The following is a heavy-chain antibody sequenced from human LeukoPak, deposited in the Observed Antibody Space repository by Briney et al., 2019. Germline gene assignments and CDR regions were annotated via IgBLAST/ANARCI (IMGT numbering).Heavy chain of an antibody. CDR1: GYTFTGYY. CDR2: INPNSGGT. J-gene: IGHJ4*02. D-gene: IGHD4-11*01. V-gene: IGHV1-2*06. Sequence: GASVKVSCKASGYTFTGYYMHWVRQAPGQRLEWMGRINPNSGGTNYAQKFQGRVTMTRDTSISTAYMELSRLRSDDTAVYYCERGDDYANSGLDYWDQAPLVTVSS. CDR3: ERGDDYANSGLDY.